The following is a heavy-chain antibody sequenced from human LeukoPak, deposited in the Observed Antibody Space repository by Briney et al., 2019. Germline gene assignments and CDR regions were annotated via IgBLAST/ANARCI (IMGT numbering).Heavy chain of an antibody. J-gene: IGHJ4*02. CDR2: IYYSGST. CDR3: ARKNSMGVLGEALFDY. D-gene: IGHD3-16*01. Sequence: SETLSLTCTVSGGSISSYYWSWIRQPPGRGLEWIGYIYYSGSTNYNPSLKSRVTISVDTSKNQFSLKLSSVTAADTAVYYCARKNSMGVLGEALFDYWGQGPRVTVPP. V-gene: IGHV4-59*08. CDR1: GGSISSYY.